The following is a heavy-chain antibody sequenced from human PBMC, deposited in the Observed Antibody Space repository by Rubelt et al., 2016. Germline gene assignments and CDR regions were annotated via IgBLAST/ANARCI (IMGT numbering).Heavy chain of an antibody. J-gene: IGHJ4*02. D-gene: IGHD2-15*01. CDR1: S. V-gene: IGHV1-24*01. CDR2: FDPEDGET. Sequence: SMHWVRQAPGKGLEWMGGFDPEDGETIYAQKFQGRVTMTEDTSTDTAYMELSSLRSEDTAVYYCATARIVVVVAAYYFDYWGQGTLVTVSS. CDR3: ATARIVVVVAAYYFDY.